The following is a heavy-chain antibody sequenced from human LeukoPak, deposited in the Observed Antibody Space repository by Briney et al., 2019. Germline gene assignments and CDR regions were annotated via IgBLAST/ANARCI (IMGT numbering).Heavy chain of an antibody. V-gene: IGHV1-46*01. Sequence: EASVKVSCKASGYTFTSYYMHWVRQAPGQGLEWMGIINPSGGSTSYAQKFQGRVTMTRDTSTSTVYMELSSLRSEDTAVYYCARDRLARPPYYDILTGYYNPYDWFDPWGQGTLVTVSP. CDR3: ARDRLARPPYYDILTGYYNPYDWFDP. CDR1: GYTFTSYY. J-gene: IGHJ5*02. CDR2: INPSGGST. D-gene: IGHD3-9*01.